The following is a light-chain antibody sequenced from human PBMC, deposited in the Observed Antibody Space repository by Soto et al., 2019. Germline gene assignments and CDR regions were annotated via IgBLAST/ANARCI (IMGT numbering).Light chain of an antibody. V-gene: IGKV1-12*01. CDR1: QNIRSW. CDR3: EQVNSFPIT. Sequence: DIQMTQSPSSVSASVGDRVTITCRASQNIRSWLAWYQQKPGKAPKLLIYAASNLQSGVPSRFSGSGSGTDFTLTISSLRPEDFATYYCEQVNSFPITYGQGTRLEIK. J-gene: IGKJ5*01. CDR2: AAS.